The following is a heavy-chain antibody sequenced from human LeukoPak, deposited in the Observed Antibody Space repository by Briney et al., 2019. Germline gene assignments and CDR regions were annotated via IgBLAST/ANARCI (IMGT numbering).Heavy chain of an antibody. J-gene: IGHJ4*02. CDR1: GGTFSSYA. Sequence: GASVKVSCKASGGTFSSYAISWVRQAPGQGLEWMGGIIPIFGTANYAQKFQGRVTITADKSTSTAYMELSSLRAEDTAFYYCAINGGGDSGYGNFDYWGQGTLVTVSS. CDR3: AINGGGDSGYGNFDY. D-gene: IGHD5-12*01. V-gene: IGHV1-69*06. CDR2: IIPIFGTA.